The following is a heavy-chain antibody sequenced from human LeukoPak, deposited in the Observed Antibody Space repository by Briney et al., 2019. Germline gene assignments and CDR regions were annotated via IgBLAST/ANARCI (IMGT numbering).Heavy chain of an antibody. CDR1: GGSISSYY. D-gene: IGHD6-19*01. V-gene: IGHV4-59*01. CDR3: ARELAVAGFDY. CDR2: IYYSGSA. Sequence: PSETLSLTCTVSGGSISSYYWSWIRQPPGKGLEWIGYIYYSGSANYNPSLKGRVTISVDTSKNQFSLKLSSVTAADTALYYCARELAVAGFDYWGQGTLVTVSS. J-gene: IGHJ4*02.